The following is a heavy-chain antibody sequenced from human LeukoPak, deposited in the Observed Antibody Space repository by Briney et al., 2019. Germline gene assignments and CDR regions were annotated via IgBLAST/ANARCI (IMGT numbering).Heavy chain of an antibody. D-gene: IGHD4-17*01. Sequence: ASVKVSCKASGYTFTGYYMHWVRQAPGQGPEWMGRINPNSGGTNYAQKFQGRVTMTRDTSISTAYMELSRLRSDDTAVYYCARTSPTVTTMEDWGQGTLVTVSS. J-gene: IGHJ4*02. CDR3: ARTSPTVTTMED. V-gene: IGHV1-2*06. CDR1: GYTFTGYY. CDR2: INPNSGGT.